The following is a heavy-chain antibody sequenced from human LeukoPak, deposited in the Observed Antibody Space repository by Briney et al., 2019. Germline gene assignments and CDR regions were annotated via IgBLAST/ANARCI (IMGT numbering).Heavy chain of an antibody. Sequence: ATVKVSCKASGYTCTSYGISSVRHATGKGLEWRGWISAYNGNTNYAQKLQGRVTMTTDTSTSTAYMAQRSLKSDDTAVYYCANAIPYCSGGSCFPGWNACDNWGQGTMVTVSS. D-gene: IGHD2-15*01. CDR3: ANAIPYCSGGSCFPGWNACDN. CDR1: GYTCTSYG. V-gene: IGHV1-18*01. J-gene: IGHJ3*02. CDR2: ISAYNGNT.